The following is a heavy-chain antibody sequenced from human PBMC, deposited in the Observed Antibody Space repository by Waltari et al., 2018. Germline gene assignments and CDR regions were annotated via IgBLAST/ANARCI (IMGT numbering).Heavy chain of an antibody. CDR2: MYYSGTT. J-gene: IGHJ5*02. CDR1: GGSINRSSYY. V-gene: IGHV4-39*01. CDR3: ARHWKRNGYRFDP. Sequence: QLLLQESGPGLVTPSETLSLTCTVSGGSINRSSYYWGWVRQSPGKGPEWLGSMYYSGTTYYNPTLESRLTISGETSKNQFSLRLSSVTAADTAVYYCARHWKRNGYRFDPWGQGTRVTVSS. D-gene: IGHD5-12*01.